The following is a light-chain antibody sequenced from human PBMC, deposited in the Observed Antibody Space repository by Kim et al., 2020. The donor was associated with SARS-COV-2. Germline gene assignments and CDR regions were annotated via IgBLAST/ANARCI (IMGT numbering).Light chain of an antibody. V-gene: IGKV1-5*01. CDR2: DAG. J-gene: IGKJ1*01. CDR1: IYITRG. Sequence: SRLAATEGEIVHINWRATIYITRGLAWYQQKPGRAPKFLIYDAGTLERVVPSRFGGGGSETEFTLTLSSRQPDDFASYYCQQRQTIGQGTKVDIK. CDR3: QQRQT.